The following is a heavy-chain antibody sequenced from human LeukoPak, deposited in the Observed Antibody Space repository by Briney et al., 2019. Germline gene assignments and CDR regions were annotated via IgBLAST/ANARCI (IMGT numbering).Heavy chain of an antibody. CDR3: AREGTTAPGEDYFDY. Sequence: ETLSLTCTGSGGSISSYYWSWIRQPPGKGLEWIGYIYYSGSTNYNPSLKSRVTISVDTSKNQFSLKLSSVTAADTAVYYCAREGTTAPGEDYFDYWGQGTLVTVSS. CDR2: IYYSGST. J-gene: IGHJ4*02. CDR1: GGSISSYY. V-gene: IGHV4-59*01. D-gene: IGHD1-1*01.